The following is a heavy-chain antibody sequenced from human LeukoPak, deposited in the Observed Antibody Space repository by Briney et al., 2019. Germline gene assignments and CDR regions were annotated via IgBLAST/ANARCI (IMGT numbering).Heavy chain of an antibody. Sequence: GGSLRLSCAASGFTFSSYAMHWVRQAPGKGLEWVAVISYDGSNKYYADSVKGRFTISRDNSKNTLYLQMNSLRAEDTAVYYCAKDPDFWSGPFDYWGQGTLVTVSS. V-gene: IGHV3-30-3*01. CDR3: AKDPDFWSGPFDY. CDR1: GFTFSSYA. D-gene: IGHD3-3*01. CDR2: ISYDGSNK. J-gene: IGHJ4*02.